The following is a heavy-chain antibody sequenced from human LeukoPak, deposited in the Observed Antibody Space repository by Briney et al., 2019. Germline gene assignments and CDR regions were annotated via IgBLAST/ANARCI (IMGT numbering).Heavy chain of an antibody. J-gene: IGHJ4*02. CDR3: ARSTYYYDSSGFDY. D-gene: IGHD3-22*01. Sequence: SETLSLTCAVYGGSFSGYYWSWIRQPPGKGLEWIGEINHSGSTNYNPSLKSRVSISVDTSKNQFSLKLSSVTAADTAVYYCARSTYYYDSSGFDYWGQGTLVTVSS. V-gene: IGHV4-34*01. CDR1: GGSFSGYY. CDR2: INHSGST.